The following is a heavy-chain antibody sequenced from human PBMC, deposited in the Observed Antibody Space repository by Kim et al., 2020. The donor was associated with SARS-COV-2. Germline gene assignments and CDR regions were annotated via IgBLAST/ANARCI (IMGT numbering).Heavy chain of an antibody. J-gene: IGHJ3*02. V-gene: IGHV3-66*02. CDR1: GFAVSNSY. D-gene: IGHD6-13*01. CDR2: IYGDGRT. CDR3: AREVSSSQYRSGHDAFDI. Sequence: GGSLRLSCVASGFAVSNSYMTWVRQAPGKGLEWVSIIYGDGRTYYSDSVMGRFTISTDSSKNTLYLQMNSLRLEDTAVLYCAREVSSSQYRSGHDAFDIWGQGTLVTVS.